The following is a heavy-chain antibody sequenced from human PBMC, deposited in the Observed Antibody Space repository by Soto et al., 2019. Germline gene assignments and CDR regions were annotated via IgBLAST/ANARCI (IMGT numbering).Heavy chain of an antibody. CDR1: GGTFSSYA. J-gene: IGHJ6*02. CDR3: GGERRIAARRGGMDV. V-gene: IGHV1-69*01. Sequence: QVQLVQSGAEVTKPGSSVKVSCKDSGGTFSSYAISWVRQAPGQGLEWMGGIIPIFGTANYAQKFQGRVTITADETTSTAYMMLSSLRSEDTAVYYCGGERRIAARRGGMDVWGQGTPVTVSS. CDR2: IIPIFGTA. D-gene: IGHD6-6*01.